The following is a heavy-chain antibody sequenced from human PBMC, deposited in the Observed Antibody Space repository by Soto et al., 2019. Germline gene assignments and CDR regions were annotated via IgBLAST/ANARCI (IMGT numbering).Heavy chain of an antibody. D-gene: IGHD3-3*02. CDR3: AKVPTGEMATFFKAFDI. CDR2: INYRGERR. CDR1: EFTFSNYA. J-gene: IGHJ3*02. Sequence: GGSLRLSCVASEFTFSNYAMSWVRQAPGKGLEWMASINYRGERRFYADSVKGRFTISRDNSKNTLYLQMNSLRDEDTAVYYCAKVPTGEMATFFKAFDIWGPGTMGTVS. V-gene: IGHV3-23*01.